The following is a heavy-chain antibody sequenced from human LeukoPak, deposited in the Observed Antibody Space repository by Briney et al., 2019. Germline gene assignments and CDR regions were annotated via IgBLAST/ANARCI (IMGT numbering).Heavy chain of an antibody. V-gene: IGHV3-7*05. CDR3: ARDGAYCGGDCSSSGNWLDP. D-gene: IGHD2-21*02. J-gene: IGHJ5*02. CDR2: IKEDGSEK. CDR1: GFRFSRYW. Sequence: PGGSLRLSCAASGFRFSRYWMSWVRQAPGKGLEWVANIKEDGSEKYYVDSVKGRFTISRDNAKNSLYLQMNSLRAEDTAVYYCARDGAYCGGDCSSSGNWLDPWGQGTLATVSS.